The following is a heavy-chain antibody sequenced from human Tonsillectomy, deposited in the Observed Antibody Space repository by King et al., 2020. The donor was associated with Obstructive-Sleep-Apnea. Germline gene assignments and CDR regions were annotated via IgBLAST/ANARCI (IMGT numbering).Heavy chain of an antibody. D-gene: IGHD5-12*01. Sequence: QLVQSGAEVKKPGASVKISCKASGYAFTSYYIHWVRQAPGQGLEWMGLINPSGGSTSYAQKFQGRVTMTRDTSTSTVYMELSSLSSEDTALYFCARKPTIPAFDYWGQGTLVTVSS. CDR3: ARKPTIPAFDY. CDR2: INPSGGST. J-gene: IGHJ4*02. V-gene: IGHV1-46*03. CDR1: GYAFTSYY.